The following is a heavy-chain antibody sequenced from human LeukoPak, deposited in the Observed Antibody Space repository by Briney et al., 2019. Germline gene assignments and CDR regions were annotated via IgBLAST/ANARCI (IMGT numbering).Heavy chain of an antibody. Sequence: GGSLRLSCAASGFTFSSYAMSWVRQAPGKGLEWVSAISGSGGSTYYADSVKGRFTISRDNSKNTLYLQMNSLRAEDTAVYYCARVPIWFGELVVDYWGQGTLVTVSS. CDR1: GFTFSSYA. V-gene: IGHV3-23*01. J-gene: IGHJ4*02. D-gene: IGHD3-10*01. CDR2: ISGSGGST. CDR3: ARVPIWFGELVVDY.